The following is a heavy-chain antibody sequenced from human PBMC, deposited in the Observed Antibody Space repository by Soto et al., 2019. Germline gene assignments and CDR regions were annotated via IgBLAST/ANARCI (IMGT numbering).Heavy chain of an antibody. Sequence: GGSLRLSCAASEVNFGGDVMHWVRQAPGKGLEWVAVISSDGTTKYYSDSVKGRFIVSRDNSDKTLSLQMNSLRPEDTAVYYCARGLGAYSRLKSHGMYVWGQGTTVTVSS. CDR2: ISSDGTTK. J-gene: IGHJ6*02. CDR3: ARGLGAYSRLKSHGMYV. D-gene: IGHD4-4*01. V-gene: IGHV3-30*03. CDR1: EVNFGGDV.